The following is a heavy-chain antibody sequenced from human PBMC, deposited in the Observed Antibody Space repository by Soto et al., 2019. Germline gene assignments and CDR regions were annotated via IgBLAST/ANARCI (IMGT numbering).Heavy chain of an antibody. CDR3: ARVLLWFGELRASYGTDV. J-gene: IGHJ6*02. V-gene: IGHV4-59*08. D-gene: IGHD3-10*01. CDR2: IYYSGST. Sequence: SETLSLTCTVSGGSISSYYWSWIRQPPGKGLEWIGYIYYSGSTNYNPSLKSRVTISVDTSKNQFSLKLSSVTAANTAVYYVARVLLWFGELRASYGTDVWGQGTTVTVSS. CDR1: GGSISSYY.